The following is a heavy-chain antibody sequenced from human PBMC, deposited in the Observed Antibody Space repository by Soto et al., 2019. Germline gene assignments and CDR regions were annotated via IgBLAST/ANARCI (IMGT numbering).Heavy chain of an antibody. Sequence: SETLSLTCTVSGDSVSSDNYYWTWIRQPPGKGLEWIGYIYSSGSTNYSPSLKSRVTISLDTSSNQFSLKLTSVTAADTAVYYCARDIRGYSRAFDYWGQGTLVTVSS. D-gene: IGHD5-18*01. CDR1: GDSVSSDNYY. V-gene: IGHV4-61*01. CDR2: IYSSGST. CDR3: ARDIRGYSRAFDY. J-gene: IGHJ4*02.